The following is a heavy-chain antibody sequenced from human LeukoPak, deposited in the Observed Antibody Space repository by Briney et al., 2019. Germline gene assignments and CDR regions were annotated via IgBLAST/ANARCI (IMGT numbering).Heavy chain of an antibody. CDR3: ARVSRFGELTPTYFDY. Sequence: SETLSLTCAVYGGSFSGYYWSWIRQPPGKGLEWIGEINHSGSTNYNPSLKSRVTISVDTSKNQFSLKLSSVTAADTAVYYCARVSRFGELTPTYFDYWGQGTLVTVSS. V-gene: IGHV4-34*01. CDR2: INHSGST. CDR1: GGSFSGYY. J-gene: IGHJ4*02. D-gene: IGHD3-10*01.